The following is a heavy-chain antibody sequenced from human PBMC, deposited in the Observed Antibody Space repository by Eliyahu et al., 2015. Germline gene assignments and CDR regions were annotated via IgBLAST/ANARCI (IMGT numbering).Heavy chain of an antibody. CDR3: ARGGGIAAAGIDY. CDR1: GGSFSGYY. V-gene: IGHV4-34*01. J-gene: IGHJ4*02. Sequence: QVQLQQWGAGLLKPSETLSLTCAVYGGSFSGYYWSWIRQPPGKGLEWIGEINHSGSTNYNPSLKSRVTISVDTSKNQFSLKLSSVTAADTAVYYCARGGGIAAAGIDYWGQGTLVTVSS. CDR2: INHSGST. D-gene: IGHD6-13*01.